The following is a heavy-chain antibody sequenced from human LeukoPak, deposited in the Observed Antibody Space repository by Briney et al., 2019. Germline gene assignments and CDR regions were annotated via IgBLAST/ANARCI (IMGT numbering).Heavy chain of an antibody. CDR2: ISPYTGET. CDR1: GYIFDNHG. J-gene: IGHJ6*03. V-gene: IGHV1-18*01. D-gene: IGHD5-18*01. Sequence: EASVKVSCKASGYIFDNHGIIWVRQAPGQGLEWMGWISPYTGETNHAQKFEGRVTMTTDTSASTASMELRGLRSDDTAVYYCARDGESHSYGLAYMDVWGKGTTVTVSS. CDR3: ARDGESHSYGLAYMDV.